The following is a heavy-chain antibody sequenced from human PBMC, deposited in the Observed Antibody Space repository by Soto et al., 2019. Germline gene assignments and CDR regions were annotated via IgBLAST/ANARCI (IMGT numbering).Heavy chain of an antibody. CDR1: GFTFRDFY. CDR3: ARGGNYFLS. V-gene: IGHV3-7*05. D-gene: IGHD1-26*01. J-gene: IGHJ1*01. Sequence: EVQLVESGGGLVQRGGSLRLSCTASGFTFRDFYMTWVRQIPGRGLEWVANINFDGDKKDYVNSVEGRFTISRDNVANSLHLQMDSLTAEDAAVYYCARGGNYFLSWGQGTLVTVSS. CDR2: INFDGDKK.